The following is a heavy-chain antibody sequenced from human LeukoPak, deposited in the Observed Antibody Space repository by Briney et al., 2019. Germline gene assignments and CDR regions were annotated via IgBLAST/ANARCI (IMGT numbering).Heavy chain of an antibody. CDR3: ARDNRNYYYYING. V-gene: IGHV3-7*01. J-gene: IGHJ6*03. Sequence: QTGGSLRLSCAASGFPFSSYWMTWVRQAPGKGLEWVANIKQDGSEKYYVDSVKGRFTISRDNAKNSLYLQMNSLRAEDTAVFYCARDNRNYYYYINGWGKGTTVTVSS. D-gene: IGHD2/OR15-2a*01. CDR1: GFPFSSYW. CDR2: IKQDGSEK.